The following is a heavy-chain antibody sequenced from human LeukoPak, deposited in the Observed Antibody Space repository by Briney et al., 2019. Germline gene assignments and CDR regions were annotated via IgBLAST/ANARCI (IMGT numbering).Heavy chain of an antibody. CDR3: ARARVVPAAKSHYFDY. J-gene: IGHJ4*02. Sequence: TSETLSLTCAVYGGSFSGYYWSWIRQPPGKGLEWIGEINHSGSTNYNPSLKSRVTMSVDTSKNQFSLKLSSVTAADTAVYYCARARVVPAAKSHYFDYWGQGTLVTVSS. CDR2: INHSGST. D-gene: IGHD2-2*01. V-gene: IGHV4-34*01. CDR1: GGSFSGYY.